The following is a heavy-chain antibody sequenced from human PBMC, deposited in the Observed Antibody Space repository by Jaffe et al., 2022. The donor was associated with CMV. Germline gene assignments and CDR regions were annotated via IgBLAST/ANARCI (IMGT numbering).Heavy chain of an antibody. J-gene: IGHJ6*02. CDR1: GGSFSGYY. V-gene: IGHV4-34*01. CDR2: INHSGST. D-gene: IGHD3-16*02. CDR3: ARVGDYVWGSYRSMRVGMDV. Sequence: QVQLQQWGAGLLKPSETLSLTCAVYGGSFSGYYWSWIRQPPGKGLEWIGEINHSGSTNYNPSLKSRVTISVDTSKNQFSLKLSSVTAADTAVYYCARVGDYVWGSYRSMRVGMDVWGQGTTVTVSS.